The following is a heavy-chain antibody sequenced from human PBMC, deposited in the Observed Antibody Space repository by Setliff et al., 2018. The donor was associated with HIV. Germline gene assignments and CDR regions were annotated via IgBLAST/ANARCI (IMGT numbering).Heavy chain of an antibody. V-gene: IGHV7-4-1*02. Sequence: ASVKVSCKASGYTFNNYALYWVRQAPGQGFEWMGWINTNTGSPTYAQGFTRRFVFSMDPSVRTTYLQITGLKAEDTAVYYCARGGDRMQIWSRFPFDIWGQGTMVTVSS. CDR1: GYTFNNYA. J-gene: IGHJ3*02. D-gene: IGHD3-10*01. CDR2: INTNTGSP. CDR3: ARGGDRMQIWSRFPFDI.